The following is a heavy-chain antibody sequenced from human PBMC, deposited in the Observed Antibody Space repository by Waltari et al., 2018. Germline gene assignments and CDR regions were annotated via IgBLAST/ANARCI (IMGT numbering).Heavy chain of an antibody. Sequence: QVQLVQSGAEVKKPGSSVKVSCKASGGTFSSYAISWVRQAPGQGLEWMGGIIPIFGTANYAQKSKGEVTITTDESTSTAYMELSSLRSEDTAVYYCARGRGYGSDHDAFDIWGQGTMVTVSS. D-gene: IGHD5-18*01. V-gene: IGHV1-69*05. CDR2: IIPIFGTA. CDR3: ARGRGYGSDHDAFDI. CDR1: GGTFSSYA. J-gene: IGHJ3*02.